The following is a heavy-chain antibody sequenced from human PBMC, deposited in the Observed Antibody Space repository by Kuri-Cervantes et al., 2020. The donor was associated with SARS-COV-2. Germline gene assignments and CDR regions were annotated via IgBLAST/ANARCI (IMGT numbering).Heavy chain of an antibody. CDR1: GGSFSGYK. CDR2: INHSGST. CDR3: AREGIAAAGTSIYYYMDV. Sequence: GSLRLSCAVYGGSFSGYKWNWIRQSPGKGLEWIGEINHSGSTNYNPSLKSRVTISVDTSKNQFSLKLSSVTAADTAVYYCAREGIAAAGTSIYYYMDVWGKGTTVTVSS. D-gene: IGHD6-13*01. V-gene: IGHV4-34*01. J-gene: IGHJ6*03.